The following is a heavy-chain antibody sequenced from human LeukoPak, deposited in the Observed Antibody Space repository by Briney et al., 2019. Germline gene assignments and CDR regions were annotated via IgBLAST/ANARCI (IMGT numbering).Heavy chain of an antibody. Sequence: SETLSLTCTVSGGSICSYYWGWIRHPPGKGRVWIGYVSYRGSTNYKPSLKSRVTASVDTSKNQFSLKLSSLTAADTAVYYCARGPYGRDGYNFDFDYWGQGTLVIVSS. J-gene: IGHJ4*02. CDR1: GGSICSYY. CDR2: VSYRGST. CDR3: ARGPYGRDGYNFDFDY. V-gene: IGHV4-59*01. D-gene: IGHD5-24*01.